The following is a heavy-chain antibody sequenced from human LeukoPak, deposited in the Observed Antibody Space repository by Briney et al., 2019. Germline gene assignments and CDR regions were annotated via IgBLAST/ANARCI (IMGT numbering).Heavy chain of an antibody. V-gene: IGHV4-34*01. Sequence: SETLSLTCAVYGGSFSGYYWSWIRQPPGKGPEWIGEINHSGSTNYNPSLKSRVTISVDTSKNQFSLKLSSVTAADTAVYYCARVGNCSSTSCYYYFDYWGQGTLVTVSS. CDR1: GGSFSGYY. J-gene: IGHJ4*02. D-gene: IGHD2-2*01. CDR2: INHSGST. CDR3: ARVGNCSSTSCYYYFDY.